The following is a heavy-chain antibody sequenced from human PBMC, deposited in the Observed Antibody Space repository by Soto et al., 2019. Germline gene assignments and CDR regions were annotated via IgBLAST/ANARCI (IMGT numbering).Heavy chain of an antibody. V-gene: IGHV1-69*13. J-gene: IGHJ4*02. Sequence: ASVKVSCKASGGTFSSYAISWVRQAPGQGLEWMGGIIPIFGTANYAQKFRGRVTITADESTSTAYMELSSLRSEDTAVYYCARCDSCYGIGYYFDYWGQGTLVTVSS. CDR2: IIPIFGTA. CDR1: GGTFSSYA. D-gene: IGHD2-15*01. CDR3: ARCDSCYGIGYYFDY.